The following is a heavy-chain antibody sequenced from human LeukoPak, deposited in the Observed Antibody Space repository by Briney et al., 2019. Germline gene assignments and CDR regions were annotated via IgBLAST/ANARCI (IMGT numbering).Heavy chain of an antibody. CDR3: ARGRLRPRNGYWDY. CDR1: GGSFSGYY. J-gene: IGHJ4*02. CDR2: INHSGST. V-gene: IGHV4-34*01. D-gene: IGHD3-22*01. Sequence: TSETLSLTCAVYGGSFSGYYWSWIRQPPGKGLEWIGEINHSGSTNYNPSLKSRVTISVDTSKNQFSLKLSSVTAADTAVYYCARGRLRPRNGYWDYWGQGTLVTVSS.